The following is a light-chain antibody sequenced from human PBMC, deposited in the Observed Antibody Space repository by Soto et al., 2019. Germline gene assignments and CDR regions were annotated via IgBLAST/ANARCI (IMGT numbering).Light chain of an antibody. V-gene: IGKV3-20*01. CDR3: QQYADSPRT. J-gene: IGKJ1*01. CDR2: GAS. Sequence: EIVLTQSPGTLSLSPGERATLSCRASQSVGNNFLAWYQQKPGQAPRFLIYGASRRATGIPDRFSGSGSGTDFTLTISRLEPEDFEFYYCQQYADSPRTFGQGTKVEIK. CDR1: QSVGNNF.